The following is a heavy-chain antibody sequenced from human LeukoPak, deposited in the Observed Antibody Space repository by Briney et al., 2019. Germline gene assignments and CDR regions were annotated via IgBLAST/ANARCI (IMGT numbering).Heavy chain of an antibody. CDR3: ARENYYGSGSYTGGRFDWFDP. CDR2: IYYSGST. CDR1: GGSISNYY. V-gene: IGHV4-59*01. J-gene: IGHJ5*02. D-gene: IGHD3-10*01. Sequence: SETLSLTCTVSGGSISNYYWSWIRQPPGKGLEWIGYIYYSGSTKYNPSLKSRVTISVGTSKNQFSLRLSSVTAADTAVYYCARENYYGSGSYTGGRFDWFDPWGQGTLVTVSS.